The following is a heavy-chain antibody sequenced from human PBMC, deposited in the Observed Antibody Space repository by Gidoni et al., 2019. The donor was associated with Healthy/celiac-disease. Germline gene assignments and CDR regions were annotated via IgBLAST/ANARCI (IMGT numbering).Heavy chain of an antibody. CDR3: ARHGLDIVATLGYYFDY. V-gene: IGHV4-39*01. CDR2: ISYSGST. D-gene: IGHD5-12*01. CDR1: GGSISSSSSY. J-gene: IGHJ4*02. Sequence: QLQLQESVPGLVKPSETLSLTCPVSGGSISSSSSYWGWIRQPPGQGLEWIGSISYSGSTYYNPALKSRVTIAGDTSKNQCSLKLSSVTAADTAVYYCARHGLDIVATLGYYFDYWGQGTLVTVSS.